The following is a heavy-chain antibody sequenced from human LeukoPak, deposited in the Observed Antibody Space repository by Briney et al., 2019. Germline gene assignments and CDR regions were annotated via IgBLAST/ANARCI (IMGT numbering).Heavy chain of an antibody. Sequence: GGSLRLSCAASGFTFSVAAMTWVRQAPGRGLEWVSLIGASGESTYYADSVKGRFTISRDNSKNTLSLQMNSLRVEDTAMYFCAKDIQLSTWGLGTMVTVSS. D-gene: IGHD5-24*01. CDR1: GFTFSVAA. J-gene: IGHJ3*01. V-gene: IGHV3-23*01. CDR2: IGASGEST. CDR3: AKDIQLST.